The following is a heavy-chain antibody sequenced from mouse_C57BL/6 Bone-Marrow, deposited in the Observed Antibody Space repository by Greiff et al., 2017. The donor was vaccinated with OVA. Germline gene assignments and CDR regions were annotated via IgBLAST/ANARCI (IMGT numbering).Heavy chain of an antibody. CDR3: ARHPDGYYGFAY. CDR1: GFTFSDYY. CDR2: ISNGGGST. J-gene: IGHJ3*01. V-gene: IGHV5-12*01. Sequence: EVKLEESGGGLVQPGGSLKLSCAASGFTFSDYYMYWVRQTPEKRLEWVAYISNGGGSTYYPDTVKGRFTISRDNAKNTLYLQMSRLKSEDTAMYYCARHPDGYYGFAYWGQGTLVTVSA. D-gene: IGHD2-3*01.